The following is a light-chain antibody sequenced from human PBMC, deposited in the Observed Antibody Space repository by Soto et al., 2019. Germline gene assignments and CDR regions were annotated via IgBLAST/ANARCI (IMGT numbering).Light chain of an antibody. CDR1: QAIHSY. Sequence: DIQMTQSPSSLSASVGDRVTITCRASQAIHSYLNWYQQKPGKAPNLLIFATSTLKSGVPSRFSGSGSGTDFTLTISSLKHEDFATYYCKQGEDFGTGTKVDI. J-gene: IGKJ3*01. CDR3: KQGED. V-gene: IGKV1-39*01. CDR2: ATS.